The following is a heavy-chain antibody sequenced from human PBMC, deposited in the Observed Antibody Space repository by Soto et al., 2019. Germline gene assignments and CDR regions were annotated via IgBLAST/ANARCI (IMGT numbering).Heavy chain of an antibody. CDR2: IYHSGST. D-gene: IGHD5-18*01. V-gene: IGHV4-30-2*01. Sequence: QLQLQESGSGLVKPSQTLSLTCAVSGGSISSGGYSWSWIRQPPGKGLEWIGYIYHSGSTYYNPSLKSRVTISVDRSKNQVSLKLSSVTAADTAVYYCARANGYSYGYYFDYWGQGTLVTVSS. CDR3: ARANGYSYGYYFDY. J-gene: IGHJ4*02. CDR1: GGSISSGGYS.